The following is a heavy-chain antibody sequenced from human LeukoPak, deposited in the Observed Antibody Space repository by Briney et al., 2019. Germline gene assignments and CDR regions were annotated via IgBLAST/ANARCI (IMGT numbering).Heavy chain of an antibody. CDR1: GFTFRDYY. Sequence: GGSLRLSCAASGFTFRDYYMSWIRQAPGKGLEWVSYISSTSGYTNYVDSVKGRFTISRDKSKNSLYLQMNSLRAEDTAVYYCAREARDYFESTGRHFDYWGQGILVTVSS. D-gene: IGHD3-22*01. V-gene: IGHV3-11*05. CDR2: ISSTSGYT. CDR3: AREARDYFESTGRHFDY. J-gene: IGHJ4*02.